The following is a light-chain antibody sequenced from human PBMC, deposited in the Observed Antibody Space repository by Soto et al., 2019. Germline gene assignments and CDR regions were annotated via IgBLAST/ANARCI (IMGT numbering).Light chain of an antibody. CDR2: GDT. Sequence: QSVLTQPPSVSGAPGQRVTISCTGSSSNIGAGYDVHWYQQLPGTAPKLLISGDTNRPSGVPDRFSGSKSGTSASLAITGLRAXDEADYYCQSFDSSLSGGLFGGGTKVTVL. CDR1: SSNIGAGYD. J-gene: IGLJ3*02. V-gene: IGLV1-40*01. CDR3: QSFDSSLSGGL.